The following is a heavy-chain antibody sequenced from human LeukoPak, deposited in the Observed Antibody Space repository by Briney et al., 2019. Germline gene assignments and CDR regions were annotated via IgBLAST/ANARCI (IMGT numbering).Heavy chain of an antibody. Sequence: PGGSLRLSCAASGFTFSSYAMHWVRQAPGKGLEWVAVISYDGSNKYYADSVKGRFTISRDNSKNTLYLQMNSLRAEDTAVYYCARDLGYCSSTSCYAHWGQGTLVTVSS. CDR1: GFTFSSYA. V-gene: IGHV3-30-3*01. CDR2: ISYDGSNK. D-gene: IGHD2-2*01. CDR3: ARDLGYCSSTSCYAH. J-gene: IGHJ4*02.